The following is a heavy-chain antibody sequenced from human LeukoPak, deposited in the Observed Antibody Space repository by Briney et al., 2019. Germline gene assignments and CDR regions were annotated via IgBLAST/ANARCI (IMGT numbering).Heavy chain of an antibody. CDR1: GGSISSYY. CDR3: AGEGHYYDSSGYYYGGEDY. D-gene: IGHD3-22*01. J-gene: IGHJ4*02. V-gene: IGHV4-4*07. CDR2: IYTRGST. Sequence: SETLSLTCTVSGGSISSYYWSWIRQPAGKGLEWIGRIYTRGSTNYNPSLKSRVTMSVDTSKNQFSLKLSSVTAADTAVYYCAGEGHYYDSSGYYYGGEDYWGQGTLVTVSS.